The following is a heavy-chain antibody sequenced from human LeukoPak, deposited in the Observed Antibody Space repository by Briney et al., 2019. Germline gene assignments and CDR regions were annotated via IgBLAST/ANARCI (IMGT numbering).Heavy chain of an antibody. CDR1: GGTLSSYA. Sequence: SVKVSCKASGGTLSSYAISWVRQAPGQGLEWMGGIIPIFVTANYAQKFQGRVTITADESTSTAYLELSSLRSEDRAVYYCARGGRITMVRGVITDERRYYYYMDVWGKGTTVTISS. J-gene: IGHJ6*03. D-gene: IGHD3-10*01. V-gene: IGHV1-69*01. CDR3: ARGGRITMVRGVITDERRYYYYMDV. CDR2: IIPIFVTA.